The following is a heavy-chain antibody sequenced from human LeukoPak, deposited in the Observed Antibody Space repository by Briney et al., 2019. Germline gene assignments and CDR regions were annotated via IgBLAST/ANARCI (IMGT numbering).Heavy chain of an antibody. V-gene: IGHV3-7*01. CDR2: IKQDGSEK. CDR1: GFTFSSYW. D-gene: IGHD3-22*01. CDR3: AKYGSGYSDWYFDY. J-gene: IGHJ4*02. Sequence: GGSLRLSCAASGFTFSSYWMSWVRQAPGKGLEWVANIKQDGSEKYYVDSVKGRFTISRDNAKNSLYLQMNSLRAEDTAVYYCAKYGSGYSDWYFDYWGQGTLVTVSS.